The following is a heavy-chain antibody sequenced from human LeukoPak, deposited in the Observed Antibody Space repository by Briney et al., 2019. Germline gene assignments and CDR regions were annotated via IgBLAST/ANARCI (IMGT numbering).Heavy chain of an antibody. V-gene: IGHV4-59*01. CDR3: ARRAAAAGSYYMDV. Sequence: SETVSLTCTVSGGSISPYYWNWIRQPPGKGLEWIGYIYYRQGANYNASLTSRVTISVDTSQNQFSLRLSSVTAADTAVYYCARRAAAAGSYYMDVWGKGITGSVSS. CDR2: IYYRQGA. J-gene: IGHJ6*03. D-gene: IGHD6-13*01. CDR1: GGSISPYY.